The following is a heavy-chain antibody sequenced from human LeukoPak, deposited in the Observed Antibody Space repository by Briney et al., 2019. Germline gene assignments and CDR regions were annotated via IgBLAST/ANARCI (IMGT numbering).Heavy chain of an antibody. V-gene: IGHV1-46*01. CDR1: GYTFTSYY. CDR2: INPSGGST. CDR3: ARGVASWKSSGWYEDAFDI. J-gene: IGHJ3*02. Sequence: GASVKVSCKASGYTFTSYYMHWVRQAPGQGLEWMGIINPSGGSTSYAQKFQGRVTKTRDMSTSTVYMELSSLRSEDTAVYYCARGVASWKSSGWYEDAFDIWGQGTMVTVSS. D-gene: IGHD6-19*01.